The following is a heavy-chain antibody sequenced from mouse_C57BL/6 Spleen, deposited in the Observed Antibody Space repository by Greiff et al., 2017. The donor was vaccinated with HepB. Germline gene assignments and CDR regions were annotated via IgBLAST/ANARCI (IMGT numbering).Heavy chain of an antibody. CDR2: IDPANGYT. V-gene: IGHV14-3*02. J-gene: IGHJ2*01. CDR3: SRINA. CDR1: GFNIKDSY. Sequence: EVQLQQSGAELVKPGASVKLSCTASGFNIKDSYMHWVKQRPEQGLEWIGRIDPANGYTKYDPKFQGKATITADTSSNTAYLQLSSLTSEDTAVYFWSRINAWDEGTALTVSS.